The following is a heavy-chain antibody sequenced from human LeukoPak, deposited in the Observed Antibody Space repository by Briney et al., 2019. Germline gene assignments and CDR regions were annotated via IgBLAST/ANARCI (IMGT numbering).Heavy chain of an antibody. Sequence: ASVKVSCKASGYTFTGYYMHWVRQASGQGLEWMGWINPNSGGTNYAQKFQGRVTMTRDTSISTAYMELSRLRSDDTAVYYCARSVSLRGAADYWGQGTLVTVSS. CDR3: ARSVSLRGAADY. V-gene: IGHV1-2*02. CDR2: INPNSGGT. D-gene: IGHD3-10*01. CDR1: GYTFTGYY. J-gene: IGHJ4*02.